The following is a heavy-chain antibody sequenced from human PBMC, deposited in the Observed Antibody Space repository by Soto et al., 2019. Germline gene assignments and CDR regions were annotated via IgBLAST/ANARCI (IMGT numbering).Heavy chain of an antibody. Sequence: GGSLRLSCAASGYTLSSYWIHWVRQAPGKGLVWVSRINPDGTDTSYVDSVRGRFTVSRDNAKSTLYLQMNSLRVEDTGVYFCAGRGQVRPVFAHWGQGTLVIVSS. CDR2: INPDGTDT. J-gene: IGHJ5*02. D-gene: IGHD6-25*01. CDR1: GYTLSSYW. CDR3: AGRGQVRPVFAH. V-gene: IGHV3-74*01.